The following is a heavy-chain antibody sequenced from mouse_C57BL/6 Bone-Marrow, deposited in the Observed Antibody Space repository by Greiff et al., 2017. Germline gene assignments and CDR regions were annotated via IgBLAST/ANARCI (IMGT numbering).Heavy chain of an antibody. J-gene: IGHJ2*01. CDR2: ISGGGGNT. CDR1: GFTFSSYT. CDR3: ARHGYGGY. V-gene: IGHV5-9*01. D-gene: IGHD2-2*01. Sequence: EVKVEESGGGLVKPGGSLKLSCAASGFTFSSYTMSWVRQTPEKRLEWVATISGGGGNTYYPDSVKGRFTISRDNAKNTLYLQMSSLRSEDTALYYCARHGYGGYWGQGTTLTVSS.